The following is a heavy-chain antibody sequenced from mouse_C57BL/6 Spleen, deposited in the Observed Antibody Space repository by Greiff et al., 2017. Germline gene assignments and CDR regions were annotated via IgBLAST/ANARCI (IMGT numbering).Heavy chain of an antibody. CDR2: IDPETGGT. CDR1: GYTFTDYE. J-gene: IGHJ2*01. CDR3: TRSWVDY. Sequence: VQLQESGAELVRPGASVTLSCKASGYTFTDYEMHWVKQTPVHGLEWIGAIDPETGGTAYNQKFKGKAILTADKSSSTAYIELRSLTSEDSAVYYCTRSWVDYWGQGTTLTVSS. V-gene: IGHV1-15*01.